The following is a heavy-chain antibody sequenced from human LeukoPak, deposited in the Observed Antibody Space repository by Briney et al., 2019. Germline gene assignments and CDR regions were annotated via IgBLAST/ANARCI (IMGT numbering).Heavy chain of an antibody. CDR3: AKEYAGSHYYFYYMDV. CDR2: IRYDGSDK. V-gene: IGHV3-30*02. J-gene: IGHJ6*03. Sequence: PGGSLRLSCAASGFTFSNYGMRWVRQAPGKGLEWVAFIRYDGSDKYYADSVKGRLTISRDNSKKTLYLQMNSLRAEDTAVYYCAKEYAGSHYYFYYMDVWGKGTTVTVSS. CDR1: GFTFSNYG.